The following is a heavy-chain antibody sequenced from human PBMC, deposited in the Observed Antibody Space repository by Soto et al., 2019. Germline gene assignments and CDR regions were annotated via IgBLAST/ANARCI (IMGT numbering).Heavy chain of an antibody. D-gene: IGHD6-19*01. V-gene: IGHV1-69*13. CDR3: ARGRAVAANRNWFDP. CDR2: IIPIFGTA. CDR1: GGTFSSYA. J-gene: IGHJ5*02. Sequence: SVKVSCKASGGTFSSYAISWVRQAPGQGLEWMGGIIPIFGTANYAQKLQGRVTITADESTSTAYMELSRLRSEDTAVYYCARGRAVAANRNWFDPWGQGTLVTVSS.